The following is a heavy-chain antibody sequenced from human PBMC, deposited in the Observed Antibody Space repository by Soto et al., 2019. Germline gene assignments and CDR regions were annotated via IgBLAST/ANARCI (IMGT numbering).Heavy chain of an antibody. J-gene: IGHJ5*02. Sequence: SETLSLTCTVSGASIIGFYWSWVRKSAGKGLEWIGRIYATGTTDYNPSLKSRVMMSVDTSKKQFSLKLRSVTAADTAVYYCVRDGTKTLRDWFDPWGQGISVTVSS. D-gene: IGHD1-1*01. CDR1: GASIIGFY. V-gene: IGHV4-4*07. CDR2: IYATGTT. CDR3: VRDGTKTLRDWFDP.